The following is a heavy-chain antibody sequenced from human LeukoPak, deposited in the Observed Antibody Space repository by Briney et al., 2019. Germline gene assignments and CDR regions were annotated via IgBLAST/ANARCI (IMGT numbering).Heavy chain of an antibody. CDR2: ISGRSYSM. CDR3: ARGKRRFDS. J-gene: IGHJ4*02. CDR1: GFSFNESY. Sequence: GGSLRLSCGASGFSFNESYMTWIRQAPGKGLEWVAYISGRSYSMYYADSVKGRFTISRDNARNSLYLHMNSLRADDTAVYYCARGKRRFDSWGQGTLVTVSS. V-gene: IGHV3-11*01.